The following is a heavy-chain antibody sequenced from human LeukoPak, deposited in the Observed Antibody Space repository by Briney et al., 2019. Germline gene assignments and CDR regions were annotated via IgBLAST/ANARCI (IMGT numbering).Heavy chain of an antibody. CDR1: GYTFTSYG. J-gene: IGHJ4*02. CDR2: ISAYNGNT. D-gene: IGHD2-2*01. Sequence: ASVKVSCKASGYTFTSYGISWVRQAPGQGLEWMGWISAYNGNTNYAQKLQGRVTMTTDTSTSTAYMELRSLRSEDTAVYYCARDSLGYCSSTSCRPSYYWGQGTLVTVSS. CDR3: ARDSLGYCSSTSCRPSYY. V-gene: IGHV1-18*01.